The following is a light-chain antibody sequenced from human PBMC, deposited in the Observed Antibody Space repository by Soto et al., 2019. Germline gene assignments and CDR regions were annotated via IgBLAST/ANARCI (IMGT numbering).Light chain of an antibody. V-gene: IGKV3-20*01. CDR1: QSVSTNY. Sequence: EIVLTQSPGTLSLSPGERATLSCRASQSVSTNYLAWYQRKPGQAPRLLIYGASSRATDIPNRFSGSGSGTDFTLTITRLKAEDFAVYYCQQYMSSVTFGQGTKVEIK. J-gene: IGKJ1*01. CDR2: GAS. CDR3: QQYMSSVT.